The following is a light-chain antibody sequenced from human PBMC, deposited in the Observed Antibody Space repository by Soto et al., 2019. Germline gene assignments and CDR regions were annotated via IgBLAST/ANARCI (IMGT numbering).Light chain of an antibody. Sequence: VVLTQSPATLSLSPGERATLSCSASQSVSSYLAWYQQRPGQAPRLLIYDASNRATGVPARFSGSGSGTDFTLTISSLEPEDFAVYYCQQRSSWPPTFGQGTRLEIK. V-gene: IGKV3-11*01. CDR3: QQRSSWPPT. CDR2: DAS. CDR1: QSVSSY. J-gene: IGKJ5*01.